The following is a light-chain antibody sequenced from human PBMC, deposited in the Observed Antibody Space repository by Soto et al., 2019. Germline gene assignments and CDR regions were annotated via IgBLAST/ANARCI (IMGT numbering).Light chain of an antibody. V-gene: IGLV1-40*01. Sequence: QSVLTQPPSVSGAPGQRVTISCTGSSSNIGAGYDVHWYQQLPGTAPRLLIYGNNNRPSGVPDRFSGSKSGTSASLAITGLQAEDEADYYCCSYGDNNYFVFGSGTKVTVL. J-gene: IGLJ1*01. CDR3: CSYGDNNYFV. CDR1: SSNIGAGYD. CDR2: GNN.